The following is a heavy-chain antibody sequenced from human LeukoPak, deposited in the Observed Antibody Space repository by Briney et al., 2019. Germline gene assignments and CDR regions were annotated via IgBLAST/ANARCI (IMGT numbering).Heavy chain of an antibody. CDR3: AKDSSSWYSHDY. V-gene: IGHV3-30*18. CDR1: GFTFSDYY. Sequence: GGSLRLSCAASGFTFSDYYMSWIRQAPGKGLEWVAVISYDGSNKYYADSVKGRFTISRDNSKNTLYLQMNSLRAEDTAVYYCAKDSSSWYSHDYWGQGTLVTVSS. J-gene: IGHJ4*02. CDR2: ISYDGSNK. D-gene: IGHD6-13*01.